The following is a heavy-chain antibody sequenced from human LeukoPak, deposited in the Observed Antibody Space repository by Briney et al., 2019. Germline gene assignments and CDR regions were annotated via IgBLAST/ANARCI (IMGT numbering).Heavy chain of an antibody. CDR1: GLTFSGYD. J-gene: IGHJ4*02. Sequence: GGSLRLSCAASGLTFSGYDMHWVRQAPGKGLEWVARLVYDERSDYADSVKGRFSISRDNSKNTLFLDMSDLRVEDTAVYYCARDLSAAFDFWGQGVLVTVSS. CDR3: ARDLSAAFDF. CDR2: LVYDERS. D-gene: IGHD6-19*01. V-gene: IGHV3-33*08.